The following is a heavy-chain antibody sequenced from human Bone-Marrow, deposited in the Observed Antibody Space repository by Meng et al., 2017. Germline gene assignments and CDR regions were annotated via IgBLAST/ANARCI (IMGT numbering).Heavy chain of an antibody. CDR1: GGSFSAHD. CDR3: RLAYCMGDCVDY. D-gene: IGHD2-21*01. Sequence: QVQVHQWGAGLLKPSETLSPTCAFYGGSFSAHDWSWIRQPPGKGLEWLGQINHSGSTNDNPSLKSRVTISIDTSRNQLSLKLSSVTAADTAVYYCRLAYCMGDCVDYWGQGTLVTVSS. J-gene: IGHJ4*02. CDR2: INHSGST. V-gene: IGHV4-34*01.